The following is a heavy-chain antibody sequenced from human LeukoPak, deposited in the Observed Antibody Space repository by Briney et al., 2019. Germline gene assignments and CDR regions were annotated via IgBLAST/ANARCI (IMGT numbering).Heavy chain of an antibody. Sequence: PGRSLSLSCAASGFTFSSYGMHWVRQAPVKGLEWVALISYDGSNKYYADSVKGRFTISRDNSKNTLYLQMNSLRVEDTAVYYCAKPAYAGYYYYMDVWGKGTTVTVSS. D-gene: IGHD3-16*01. CDR3: AKPAYAGYYYYMDV. V-gene: IGHV3-30*18. J-gene: IGHJ6*03. CDR2: ISYDGSNK. CDR1: GFTFSSYG.